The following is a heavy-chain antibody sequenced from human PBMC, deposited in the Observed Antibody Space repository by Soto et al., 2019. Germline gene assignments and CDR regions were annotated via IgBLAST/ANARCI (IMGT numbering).Heavy chain of an antibody. CDR3: ARNRALGTYSYGSGRHGGCMDV. D-gene: IGHD3-10*01. Sequence: SETLSLTCAVYGGSFSGYYWSWIRQPPGKGLEGIGEINHSGSTNYNPSLKSRVTISVDTSKNQFSLKLSSVTAADTAVYYCARNRALGTYSYGSGRHGGCMDVWGQGTTVTVSS. CDR2: INHSGST. CDR1: GGSFSGYY. J-gene: IGHJ6*02. V-gene: IGHV4-34*01.